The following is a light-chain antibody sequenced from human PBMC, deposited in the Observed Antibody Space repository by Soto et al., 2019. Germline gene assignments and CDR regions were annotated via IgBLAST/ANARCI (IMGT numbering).Light chain of an antibody. J-gene: IGKJ5*01. Sequence: PGESATLSFRASQSVSSYLAWYQQKPGQAPRLLMSGASSRASGVPVRFSGSGSGTDFTLTISRLEPEDFALYYCQQYGGSPINFGLGTRLE. CDR3: QQYGGSPIN. V-gene: IGKV3-20*01. CDR2: GAS. CDR1: QSVSSY.